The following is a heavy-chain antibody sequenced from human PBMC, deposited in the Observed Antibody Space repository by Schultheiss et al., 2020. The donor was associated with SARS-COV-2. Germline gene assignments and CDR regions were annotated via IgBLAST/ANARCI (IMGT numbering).Heavy chain of an antibody. Sequence: SVKVSCKASGGTFSSYAISWVRQAPGQGLEWMGGIIPIFGTANYAQKFQGRVTITADESTSTAYMELSSLRSEDTAVYYCARDQLMGIAARPGAFDIWGQGTMVTVSS. CDR2: IIPIFGTA. CDR3: ARDQLMGIAARPGAFDI. D-gene: IGHD6-6*01. J-gene: IGHJ3*02. V-gene: IGHV1-69*13. CDR1: GGTFSSYA.